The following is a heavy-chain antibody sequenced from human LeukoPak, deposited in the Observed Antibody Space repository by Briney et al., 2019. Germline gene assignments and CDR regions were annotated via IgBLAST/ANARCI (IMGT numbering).Heavy chain of an antibody. CDR2: ISYSDTI. CDR3: AKDYCGGDCYSGWYFGL. Sequence: GRSLRLSCAAAGFTFDDYAMHWVRQAPGKGLEWVSGISYSDTIAYADSVKGRFTISRDNAKNSLYLQMNSLRAEDTALYYRAKDYCGGDCYSGWYFGLWGRGTLVTVSS. J-gene: IGHJ2*01. V-gene: IGHV3-9*01. CDR1: GFTFDDYA. D-gene: IGHD2-21*02.